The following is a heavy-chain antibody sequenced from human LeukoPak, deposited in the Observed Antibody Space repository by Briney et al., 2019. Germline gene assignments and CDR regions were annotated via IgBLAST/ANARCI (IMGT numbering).Heavy chain of an antibody. J-gene: IGHJ5*02. CDR2: IIPIFGTA. Sequence: SVKVSCKASGGTFSSYAISWVRQAPGQGLEWMGGIIPIFGTANYAQKFQGRVTITADESTSTAYMELSSLRSEDTAVYYCAREDYYDSSGQRNWFDPWGQGTLVTVSS. V-gene: IGHV1-69*13. D-gene: IGHD3-22*01. CDR1: GGTFSSYA. CDR3: AREDYYDSSGQRNWFDP.